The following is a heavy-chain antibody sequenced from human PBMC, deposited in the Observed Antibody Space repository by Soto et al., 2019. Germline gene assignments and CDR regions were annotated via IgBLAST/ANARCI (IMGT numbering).Heavy chain of an antibody. D-gene: IGHD3-9*01. CDR3: ARGRQEYFDVLTGYYSIWNGLDV. Sequence: QVQLVQSGAEVKKPGASVKVSCKASGYTFTSYDINWVRQATGQGLEWMGWMNPNSGTTGYAQKFQGRVSMTRTASINPAYLELSGLRSEDTAVYYCARGRQEYFDVLTGYYSIWNGLDVWGQGTTVTVSS. CDR2: MNPNSGTT. V-gene: IGHV1-8*01. J-gene: IGHJ6*02. CDR1: GYTFTSYD.